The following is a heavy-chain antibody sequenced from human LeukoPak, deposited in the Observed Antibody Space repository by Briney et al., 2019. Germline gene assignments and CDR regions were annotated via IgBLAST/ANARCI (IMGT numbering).Heavy chain of an antibody. CDR1: GFIFRYYY. J-gene: IGHJ3*02. D-gene: IGHD3-10*01. Sequence: PGGSLRLSCAASGFIFRYYYMSWVRQAPGKGLEWVSAINGSGNSTYYADSVQGRFTISRDNSKNTLYLQMNSLRAEDTAVYYCAIIADDAFDIWGQGTMVTVSS. V-gene: IGHV3-23*01. CDR2: INGSGNST. CDR3: AIIADDAFDI.